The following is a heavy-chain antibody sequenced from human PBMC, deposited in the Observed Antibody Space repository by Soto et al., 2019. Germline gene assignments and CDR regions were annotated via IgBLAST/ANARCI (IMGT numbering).Heavy chain of an antibody. D-gene: IGHD5-18*01. Sequence: GASVKVSCKAPRYTFTGYYIHWVRQSPGQGLEWMGWINPNSGGTNYAQKFQGRVTMTRDTSISTAYMELSRLRSDDTAVYYCARETAMVKGYYYGMDVWGQGTTVTAYS. V-gene: IGHV1-2*02. CDR2: INPNSGGT. CDR1: RYTFTGYY. CDR3: ARETAMVKGYYYGMDV. J-gene: IGHJ6*02.